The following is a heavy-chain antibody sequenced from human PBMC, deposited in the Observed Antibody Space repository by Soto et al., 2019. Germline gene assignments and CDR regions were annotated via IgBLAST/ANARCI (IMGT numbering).Heavy chain of an antibody. CDR2: IRSKTDDGTT. V-gene: IGHV3-15*01. Sequence: GGSLRLSCAASGFTFSNVWMNWIRQAPGKGLEWVGHIRSKTDDGTTDYAAPVKGRFTISRDDSKNMLYLQMSSLKTEDTAVYFCATAGIATRPPFDYWGQGTLVTVSS. D-gene: IGHD6-6*01. CDR3: ATAGIATRPPFDY. CDR1: GFTFSNVW. J-gene: IGHJ4*02.